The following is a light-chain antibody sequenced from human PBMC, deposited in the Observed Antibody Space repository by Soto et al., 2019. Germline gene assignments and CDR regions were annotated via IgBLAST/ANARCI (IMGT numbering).Light chain of an antibody. CDR3: HEYKTAPFI. Sequence: DIQMTQSPSSLSAFVGDRVTITCRASQGISNYLAWYQQKPGRVPTLLIYAASTLRSGVPSRFSGSGSGTDFTLTISSLQPEDVASYYCHEYKTAPFIFGPGTKVDIK. CDR1: QGISNY. J-gene: IGKJ3*01. V-gene: IGKV1-27*01. CDR2: AAS.